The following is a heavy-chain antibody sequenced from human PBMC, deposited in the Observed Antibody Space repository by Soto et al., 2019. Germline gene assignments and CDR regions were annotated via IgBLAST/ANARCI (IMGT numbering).Heavy chain of an antibody. D-gene: IGHD6-19*01. Sequence: GGSLRLSCAASGFTFSSYAMSWVRQAPGKGLEWVSAISGSGGSTYYADSVKGRFTISRDNSKNTLYLQMNSLRAEDTAVYYCAKGPWGSGLEGGPFDYWGQGTLVTVSS. CDR2: ISGSGGST. V-gene: IGHV3-23*01. CDR3: AKGPWGSGLEGGPFDY. CDR1: GFTFSSYA. J-gene: IGHJ4*02.